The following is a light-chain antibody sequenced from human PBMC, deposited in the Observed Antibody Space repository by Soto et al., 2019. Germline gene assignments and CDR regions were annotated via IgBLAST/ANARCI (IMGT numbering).Light chain of an antibody. CDR1: QNIDIY. J-gene: IGKJ2*01. CDR2: TTS. V-gene: IGKV1-39*01. Sequence: DVQMTQSPSSLSASVGDRVTITCRASQNIDIYLNWYQQKPGRPPTLLIYTTSRLQSVVPTRFSGSGSVTDFTLTINNLKPEDFATYPCHQSYITPPAFGQGTKVGIK. CDR3: HQSYITPPA.